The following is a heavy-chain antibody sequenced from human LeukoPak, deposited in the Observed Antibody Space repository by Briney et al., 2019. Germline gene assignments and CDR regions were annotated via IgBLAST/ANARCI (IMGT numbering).Heavy chain of an antibody. CDR2: ISGSGGST. J-gene: IGHJ4*02. Sequence: LPGGSLRLSCAASGFTFSSHAMSWVRQAPGKGLEWVSAISGSGGSTYYADSVKGRFTISRDNSKNTLYLQMNSLRAEDTAVYYCAKAYYDILTGGYWGQGTLVTVSS. CDR3: AKAYYDILTGGY. V-gene: IGHV3-23*01. D-gene: IGHD3-9*01. CDR1: GFTFSSHA.